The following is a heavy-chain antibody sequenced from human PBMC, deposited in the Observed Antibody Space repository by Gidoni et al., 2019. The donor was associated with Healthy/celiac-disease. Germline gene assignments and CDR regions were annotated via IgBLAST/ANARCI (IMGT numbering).Heavy chain of an antibody. CDR2: INHSGSN. CDR1: GGSFSGYY. Sequence: QVPLQQWGAGLLKPSETLSLTRAVYGGSFSGYYWSWIRQPPGKGLEWIGEINHSGSNNYNPSLKSRVTISVDTSKNQFSLKLSSVTAADTAVYYCARGYGSGSYLGWGQGTLVTVSS. J-gene: IGHJ4*02. V-gene: IGHV4-34*01. CDR3: ARGYGSGSYLG. D-gene: IGHD3-10*01.